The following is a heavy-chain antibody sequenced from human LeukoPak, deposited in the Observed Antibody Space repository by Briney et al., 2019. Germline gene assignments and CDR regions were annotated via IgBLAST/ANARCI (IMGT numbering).Heavy chain of an antibody. CDR2: INHSGST. CDR1: GGSFSGYY. J-gene: IGHJ4*02. CDR3: AGVERKDIVVVPAANPIPYFDH. V-gene: IGHV4-34*01. Sequence: SSETLSLTCAVYGGSFSGYYWSWIRQPPGKGLEWIGEINHSGSTNYNPSLKSRVTISVDTSKNQFSLKLSSVTAADTAVYYCAGVERKDIVVVPAANPIPYFDHWGQGTLVTVSS. D-gene: IGHD2-2*01.